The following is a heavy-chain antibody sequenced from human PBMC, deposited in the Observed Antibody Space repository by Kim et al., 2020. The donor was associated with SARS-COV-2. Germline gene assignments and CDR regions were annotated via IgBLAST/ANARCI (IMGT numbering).Heavy chain of an antibody. V-gene: IGHV3-20*04. Sequence: GGSLRLSCAASGFGFDDYGMNWVRQVPGKGLEWVSDINWNGGRTNYADSVKGRFTVSRDNAKNTLYLQMNSLRAEDTAVYYCVRSGEPHRDYFEHWGQGTLVTVSS. CDR1: GFGFDDYG. CDR3: VRSGEPHRDYFEH. D-gene: IGHD3-16*01. CDR2: INWNGGRT. J-gene: IGHJ4*02.